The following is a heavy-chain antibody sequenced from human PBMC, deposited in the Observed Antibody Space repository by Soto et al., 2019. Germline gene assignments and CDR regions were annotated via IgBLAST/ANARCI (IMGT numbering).Heavy chain of an antibody. V-gene: IGHV3-53*02. J-gene: IGHJ6*02. CDR2: TYSGGST. Sequence: EVHLVESGGGLMQPGGSLRLSCAASGFTVSTYNMIWVRQAPVKGLEWVSVTYSGGSTQYADSVKGRFTVSRDNSNNTLYLQMSSLREEDTAVYYCARKLSGAVQGWAYGMDVWGRGTTVTVSS. CDR1: GFTVSTYN. CDR3: ARKLSGAVQGWAYGMDV. D-gene: IGHD1-26*01.